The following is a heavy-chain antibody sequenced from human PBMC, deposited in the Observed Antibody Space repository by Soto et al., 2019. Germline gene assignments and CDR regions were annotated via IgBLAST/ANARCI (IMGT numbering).Heavy chain of an antibody. V-gene: IGHV4-59*08. Sequence: SETLSLTCTVSGGSISSYYWTWIRQPPGKGLEWIGYIYYSGSTNYNPSLKSRVTISVATSKTQFSLKLSSVTAADTAVYYCARMDGYDLYTVVLGNATTVTV. J-gene: IGHJ6*03. CDR1: GGSISSYY. D-gene: IGHD5-12*01. CDR2: IYYSGST. CDR3: ARMDGYDLYTVV.